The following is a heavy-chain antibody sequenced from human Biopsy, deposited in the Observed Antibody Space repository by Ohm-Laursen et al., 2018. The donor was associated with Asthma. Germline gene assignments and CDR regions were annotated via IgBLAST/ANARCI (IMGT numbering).Heavy chain of an antibody. J-gene: IGHJ4*02. D-gene: IGHD1-1*01. Sequence: PGTLSLTCKVSGASISSLNWWSWVRQPPGKGLEGIGGIYHSGNTKYNPSLDSRVTISVDKSENLFSLKLTSVTAADTSVYYCAKCSRDWNGLIDHWGQGTLVSVSS. CDR1: GASISSLNW. CDR3: AKCSRDWNGLIDH. V-gene: IGHV4-4*03. CDR2: IYHSGNT.